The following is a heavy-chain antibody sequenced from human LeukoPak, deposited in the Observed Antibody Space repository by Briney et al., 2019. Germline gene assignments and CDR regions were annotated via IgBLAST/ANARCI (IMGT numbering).Heavy chain of an antibody. V-gene: IGHV4-4*02. Sequence: SGTLSLTCAVSGGSISSSNWWSWVRQPPGKGLEWIGEIYHSGSTYYNPSLKSRVTISVDRSKNQFSLKLSSVTAADTAVYYCARSGNVVVLGFYYFDYWGQGTLVTVSS. CDR3: ARSGNVVVLGFYYFDY. CDR2: IYHSGST. D-gene: IGHD2-21*01. J-gene: IGHJ4*02. CDR1: GGSISSSNW.